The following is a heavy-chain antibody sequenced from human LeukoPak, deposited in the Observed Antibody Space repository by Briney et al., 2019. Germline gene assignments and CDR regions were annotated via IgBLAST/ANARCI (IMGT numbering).Heavy chain of an antibody. CDR1: GGSISSSSYY. D-gene: IGHD6-25*01. Sequence: SETLSLTCTVSGGSISSSSYYWGWIRQPPGKGLEWIGSIYYSGSTYYNPSLKSRVTISVDTSKNQFPLKLSSVTAADTAVYYCARSTSSGPYTWFDPWGQGTLVTVSS. CDR3: ARSTSSGPYTWFDP. V-gene: IGHV4-39*06. CDR2: IYYSGST. J-gene: IGHJ5*02.